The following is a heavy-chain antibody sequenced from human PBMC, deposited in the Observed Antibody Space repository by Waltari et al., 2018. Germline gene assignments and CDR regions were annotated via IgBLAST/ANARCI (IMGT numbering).Heavy chain of an antibody. CDR3: TRNPPGY. CDR1: EGAYW. Sequence: EVQLVESGGGLVQPGGSLRLSCAASEGAYWLDWVRQAPGKGLVWFSRINSDGTRIYYADSVRGRFTISRDSAKSTFYLQMTSLRADDTAVYYCTRNPPGYWGQGTLVTVSS. CDR2: INSDGTRI. V-gene: IGHV3-74*01. J-gene: IGHJ4*02.